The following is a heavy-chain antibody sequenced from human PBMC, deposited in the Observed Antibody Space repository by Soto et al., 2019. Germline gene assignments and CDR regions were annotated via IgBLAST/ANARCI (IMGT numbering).Heavy chain of an antibody. D-gene: IGHD1-26*01. Sequence: GSSLKLSCKSSGYPFIGYYIQWVRQAPGQGLEWMGRINPRSGDTTYAQKFQGRLTMTRDTSISTAYMELSSLRSDDTAVYYCGRDGVGATPLGWFDPWGQGSLVTVSS. CDR2: INPRSGDT. V-gene: IGHV1-2*06. CDR3: GRDGVGATPLGWFDP. CDR1: GYPFIGYY. J-gene: IGHJ5*02.